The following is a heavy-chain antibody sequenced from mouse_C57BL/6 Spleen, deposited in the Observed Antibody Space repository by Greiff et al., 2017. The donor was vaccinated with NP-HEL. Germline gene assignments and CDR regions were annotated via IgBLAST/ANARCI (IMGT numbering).Heavy chain of an antibody. V-gene: IGHV1-53*01. CDR2: INPSNGGT. J-gene: IGHJ2*01. D-gene: IGHD1-1*01. Sequence: VQLQQPGPELVKPGASVKLSCKASGYTFTSYWMHWVKQRPGQGLEWIGNINPSNGGTNYNEKFKSKATLTVDKSSSTAYMQLCSLTSEDAAVYYCAREGTTVVAALDDWGQGTTLTVSS. CDR1: GYTFTSYW. CDR3: AREGTTVVAALDD.